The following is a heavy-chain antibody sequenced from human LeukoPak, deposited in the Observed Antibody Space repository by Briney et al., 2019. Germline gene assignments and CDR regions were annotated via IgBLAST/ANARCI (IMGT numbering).Heavy chain of an antibody. D-gene: IGHD3-9*01. CDR3: ARIYANYDILAGDAFDI. Sequence: NASETLSLTCAVYGGSFSGYYWSWIRQPPGKGLEWIGEIKHSGSTNYNPSLKSRVTISVDTSKNQFSLKLRSVTAADTAVYYCARIYANYDILAGDAFDIWGQGTMVTVSS. J-gene: IGHJ3*02. CDR1: GGSFSGYY. V-gene: IGHV4-34*01. CDR2: IKHSGST.